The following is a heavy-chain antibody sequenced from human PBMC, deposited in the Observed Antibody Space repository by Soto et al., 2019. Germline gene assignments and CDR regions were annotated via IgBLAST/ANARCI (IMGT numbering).Heavy chain of an antibody. J-gene: IGHJ5*02. V-gene: IGHV3-21*01. Sequence: GGSLRPSCAASGFTISSYSMNWVRQAPGKGLEWVSSISSSSSYIYYADSVKGRFTISRDNAKNSLYLQMNSLRAEDTAVYYGARDPGPSSGYHWATNWFDPWGQGILVIASS. CDR1: GFTISSYS. CDR3: ARDPGPSSGYHWATNWFDP. CDR2: ISSSSSYI. D-gene: IGHD6-13*01.